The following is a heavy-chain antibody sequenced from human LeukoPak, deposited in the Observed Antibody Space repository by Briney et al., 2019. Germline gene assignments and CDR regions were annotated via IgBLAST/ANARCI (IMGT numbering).Heavy chain of an antibody. J-gene: IGHJ4*02. Sequence: SGGSLRLSCAASGFTFSSYAMSWVRQAPGKGLEWVSAISGSGGSTYYADSVKGRFTISRDNSKNTLYLQMNSLRAEDTAVYYCAKSPRGYSSSWYYDYWGQGTLVTVSS. CDR2: ISGSGGST. D-gene: IGHD6-13*01. CDR3: AKSPRGYSSSWYYDY. V-gene: IGHV3-23*01. CDR1: GFTFSSYA.